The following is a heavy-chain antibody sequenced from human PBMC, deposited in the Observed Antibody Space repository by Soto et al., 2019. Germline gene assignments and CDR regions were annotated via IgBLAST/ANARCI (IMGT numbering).Heavy chain of an antibody. Sequence: EVQLLESGGGLVQPGGSLRLSCAASGFTFSSYAMSWVRQAPGKGLEWVSGISGSGGSTYYADSVKGRFTISRDNSKNTLYLQMHSLRAEDTAVYYCARTLRAYSGYPDYWGQGTLVTVSS. V-gene: IGHV3-23*01. CDR3: ARTLRAYSGYPDY. D-gene: IGHD5-12*01. J-gene: IGHJ4*02. CDR2: ISGSGGST. CDR1: GFTFSSYA.